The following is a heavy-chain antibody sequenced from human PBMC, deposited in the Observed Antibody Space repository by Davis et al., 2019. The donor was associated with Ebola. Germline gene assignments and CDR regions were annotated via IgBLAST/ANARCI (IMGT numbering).Heavy chain of an antibody. D-gene: IGHD1/OR15-1a*01. J-gene: IGHJ4*02. CDR2: ISGASETI. V-gene: IGHV3-48*02. CDR1: GFTFSYYP. CDR3: ARDNWYKNDN. Sequence: GESLKISCSASGFTFSYYPMSWVRQAPGKGLEWISYISGASETIYYADSVKGRFTISRDNAKNSLYLQMNSLRDEDTAMYYCARDNWYKNDNWGQGTLVTVSS.